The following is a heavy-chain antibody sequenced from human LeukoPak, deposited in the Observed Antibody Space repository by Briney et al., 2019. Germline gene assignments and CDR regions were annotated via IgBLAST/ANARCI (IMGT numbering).Heavy chain of an antibody. D-gene: IGHD6-19*01. CDR3: ARVDSGIAVAGVSDY. J-gene: IGHJ4*02. CDR1: GFTFSSYA. Sequence: GGSLRLSCAASGFTFSSYAMHWVRQAPGKGLEWVAVISYDGSNKYYADSVKGRFTISRDNSKNTLYLQINSLRAEDTAVYYCARVDSGIAVAGVSDYWGQGTLVTVSS. CDR2: ISYDGSNK. V-gene: IGHV3-30-3*01.